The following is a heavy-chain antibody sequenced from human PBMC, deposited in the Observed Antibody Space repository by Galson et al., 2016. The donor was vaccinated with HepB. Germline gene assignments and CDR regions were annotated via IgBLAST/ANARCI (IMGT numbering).Heavy chain of an antibody. D-gene: IGHD1-26*01. V-gene: IGHV4-61*01. CDR1: GGSVSSRSYY. Sequence: ETLSLTCTVSGGSVSSRSYYWSWIRQPPGKGLEWIGYIYYSGSTNYNPSLKSRVTISVDTSKNQFSLKLSFVTAADTAMYYCARHESPGAVSSIFDLWGRGTLVTVSS. J-gene: IGHJ2*01. CDR3: ARHESPGAVSSIFDL. CDR2: IYYSGST.